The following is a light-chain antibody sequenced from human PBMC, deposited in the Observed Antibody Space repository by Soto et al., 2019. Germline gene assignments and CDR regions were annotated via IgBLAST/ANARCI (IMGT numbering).Light chain of an antibody. J-gene: IGKJ4*01. CDR1: QGISSY. CDR3: QQVNSHPRT. V-gene: IGKV1-9*01. CDR2: AAS. Sequence: DIQLTQSPSFLSASVGDRVTITCRASQGISSYLAWYQQKPGKAPKLLIYAASTLQSGVPSRVSGSGAGTEFTLTLSRLQPEDFATYYCQQVNSHPRTFGGGTKVEI.